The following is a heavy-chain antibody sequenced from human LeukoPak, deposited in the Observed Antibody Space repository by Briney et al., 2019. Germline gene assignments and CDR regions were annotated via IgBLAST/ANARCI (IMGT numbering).Heavy chain of an antibody. Sequence: PGRSLRLSCAASEFTFSNYVMHWVRQAPGKGLEWVAVISYDGSNKYYADSVKGRFTISRDNSKNTLYLQMNSLRAEDTAVYYCARWVAAAPVWAFDYWGQGTLVTVSS. CDR1: EFTFSNYV. D-gene: IGHD3-16*01. V-gene: IGHV3-30*04. CDR2: ISYDGSNK. CDR3: ARWVAAAPVWAFDY. J-gene: IGHJ4*02.